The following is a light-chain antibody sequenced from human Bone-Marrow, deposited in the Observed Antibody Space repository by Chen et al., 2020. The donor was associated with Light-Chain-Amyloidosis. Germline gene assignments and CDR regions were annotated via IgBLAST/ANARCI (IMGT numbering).Light chain of an antibody. J-gene: IGKJ5*01. CDR1: QGISRW. CDR3: QQDNSFPLLT. Sequence: DIQMTQSPSSVSASVGDRVTITCRASQGISRWLAWYQQKPGKAPELLIYAASSLQSGVPSRFSGSGSETDFTLTISSLLPEDVATYYCQQDNSFPLLTYGQRKRLEIK. V-gene: IGKV1-12*01. CDR2: AAS.